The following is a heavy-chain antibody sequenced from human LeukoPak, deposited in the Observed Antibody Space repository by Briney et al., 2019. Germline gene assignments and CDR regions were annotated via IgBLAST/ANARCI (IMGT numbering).Heavy chain of an antibody. Sequence: PSETLSLTCTVSGGSISSSSYYWGWIRQPPGKGLEWIGSIYYSGSTYYNPSLKSRVTISVDTSKNQFSLKLSSVTAADTAVYYCARCTDSYSSSWLDYWGQGTLVTVSS. D-gene: IGHD6-13*01. CDR2: IYYSGST. J-gene: IGHJ4*02. CDR1: GGSISSSSYY. V-gene: IGHV4-39*07. CDR3: ARCTDSYSSSWLDY.